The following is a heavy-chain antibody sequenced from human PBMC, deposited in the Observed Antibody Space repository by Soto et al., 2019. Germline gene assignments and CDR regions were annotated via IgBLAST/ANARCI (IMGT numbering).Heavy chain of an antibody. J-gene: IGHJ6*02. CDR3: ARDGDGRMTTNPYYYNGMDV. D-gene: IGHD4-4*01. Sequence: SGSLDIGCTVSRGSVGSSCGSWMRQPPGKGLEWIGYVFYTGRANYNASLKSRVSISLDTSNYQFSLKLSSVTAADTAVYYCARDGDGRMTTNPYYYNGMDVWGPGTTVTVSS. CDR1: RGSVGSSC. CDR2: VFYTGRA. V-gene: IGHV4-59*02.